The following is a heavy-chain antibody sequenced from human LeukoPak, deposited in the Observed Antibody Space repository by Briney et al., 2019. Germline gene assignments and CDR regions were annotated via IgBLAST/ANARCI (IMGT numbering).Heavy chain of an antibody. CDR1: GGSLIHYY. CDR2: IYHSGST. J-gene: IGHJ4*02. Sequence: PSETLSLTCTVSGGSLIHYYWSWIRQPPGKGLEWIGYIYHSGSTNYNPPLKGRATISVDTSKNQISLRLSSVTAADTAVYYCARGAVMAVVPSYDYWGQGTLVTVSS. D-gene: IGHD2-15*01. V-gene: IGHV4-59*01. CDR3: ARGAVMAVVPSYDY.